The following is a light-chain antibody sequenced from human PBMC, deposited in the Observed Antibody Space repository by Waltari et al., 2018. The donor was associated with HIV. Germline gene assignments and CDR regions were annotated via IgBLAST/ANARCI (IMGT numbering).Light chain of an antibody. Sequence: SYVLTQPPSVSAAPGKTANIACGGEKIGGTRVHWYQKKPGQAPVIVIYYDSDRPSGIPERFSGSNSGNTATLTITGVEAGDEADYYCQVWDSVSDHVIFGGGTRLTVL. V-gene: IGLV3-21*04. J-gene: IGLJ2*01. CDR1: KIGGTR. CDR2: YDS. CDR3: QVWDSVSDHVI.